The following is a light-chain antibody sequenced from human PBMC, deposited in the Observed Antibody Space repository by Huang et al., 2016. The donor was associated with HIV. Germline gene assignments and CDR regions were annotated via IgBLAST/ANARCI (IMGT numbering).Light chain of an antibody. J-gene: IGKJ2*01. CDR3: QQYKDWPPWYT. CDR1: RSVGNN. V-gene: IGKV3-15*01. CDR2: GAS. Sequence: IVITQSPATLSVSPGERVTLSCRASRSVGNNLSWYHKTVGQPPRLLISGASTRATGIGARFSGSGSRTDFTLTISILQSEDFAVYYYQQYKDWPPWYTFGQGTKLEIK.